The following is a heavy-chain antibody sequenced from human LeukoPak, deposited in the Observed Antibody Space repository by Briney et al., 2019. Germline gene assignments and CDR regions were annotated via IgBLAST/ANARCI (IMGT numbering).Heavy chain of an antibody. CDR2: IYHAGST. CDR1: GYSISSGYY. J-gene: IGHJ4*02. V-gene: IGHV4-38-2*02. Sequence: SETLSLTCTVSGYSISSGYYWGWSRQSPGKGLEWIGSIYHAGSTFHNPSLKSRVTISVDTSKNQFSLKVNSVTAADTAVYYCARGYNSGWYAYWGQGTLVTVSS. D-gene: IGHD6-19*01. CDR3: ARGYNSGWYAY.